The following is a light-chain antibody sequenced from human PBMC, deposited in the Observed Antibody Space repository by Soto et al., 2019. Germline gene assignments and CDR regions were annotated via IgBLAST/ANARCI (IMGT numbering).Light chain of an antibody. CDR2: EVS. J-gene: IGLJ3*02. CDR3: NSYTSKSAQV. CDR1: SSDIGKYIY. V-gene: IGLV2-14*01. Sequence: QSVLTQPASVSGSPGQSITISCSGTSSDIGKYIYVSWYQQHPGKVPKLIIYEVSNRPSGVSDRFSGSKSGNTASLNISGLQAEDEAHYYCNSYTSKSAQVFGGWTQLTVL.